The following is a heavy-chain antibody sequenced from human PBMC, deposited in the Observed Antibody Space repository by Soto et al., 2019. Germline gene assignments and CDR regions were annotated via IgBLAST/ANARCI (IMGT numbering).Heavy chain of an antibody. V-gene: IGHV1-46*03. J-gene: IGHJ3*02. CDR1: GYTFTSYY. CDR3: ARSITMIVAPPIAFDI. Sequence: ASVKVSCKASGYTFTSYYMHWVRQAPGQGLEWMGIINPSGGSTSYAQKFQGRVTMTRDTSTSTVYMELSSLRSEDTAVYYCARSITMIVAPPIAFDIWGQGTMVTVS. D-gene: IGHD3-22*01. CDR2: INPSGGST.